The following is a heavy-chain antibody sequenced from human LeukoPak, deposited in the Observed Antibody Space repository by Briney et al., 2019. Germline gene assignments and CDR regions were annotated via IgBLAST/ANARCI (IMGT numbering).Heavy chain of an antibody. Sequence: SGTLSLTCAVYGGSFSGYYWSWIRQPPGKGLEWIGEINHSGSTNYNPSLKSRVTISVDTSKNQFSLKLSSVTAADTAVYYCARGGRDGYNIDYWGQGTLVTVSS. J-gene: IGHJ4*02. CDR2: INHSGST. D-gene: IGHD5-24*01. CDR1: GGSFSGYY. CDR3: ARGGRDGYNIDY. V-gene: IGHV4-34*01.